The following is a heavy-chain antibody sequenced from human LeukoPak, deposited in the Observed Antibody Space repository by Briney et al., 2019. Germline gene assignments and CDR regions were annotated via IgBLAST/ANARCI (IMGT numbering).Heavy chain of an antibody. CDR2: INPNSGGT. Sequence: ASVKVSCKASGYTFTGYYIHWVRQAPGQGLEWMGWINPNSGGTNYEQKFEGRVTMTRDTSISTAYMELSRLRSDDTAVYSCGRISTYDSPGSDYWGEGTLVTVSS. D-gene: IGHD5-12*01. CDR1: GYTFTGYY. J-gene: IGHJ4*02. V-gene: IGHV1-2*02. CDR3: GRISTYDSPGSDY.